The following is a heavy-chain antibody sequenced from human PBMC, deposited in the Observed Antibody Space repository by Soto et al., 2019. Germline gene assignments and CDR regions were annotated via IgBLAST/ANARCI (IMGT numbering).Heavy chain of an antibody. D-gene: IGHD3-16*01. Sequence: QLQLQESGPGLVKASETLSLTCTVSGGSISSSSYYWGWIRQPPGKGLEWIGSIYYSGSTYYNPPLKIRVTISVDTSKIQFSLKLSSVTAADTAVYYCARRQGKGPWGGVWGEGGTVTVSS. CDR3: ARRQGKGPWGGV. CDR1: GGSISSSSYY. V-gene: IGHV4-39*01. CDR2: IYYSGST. J-gene: IGHJ6*04.